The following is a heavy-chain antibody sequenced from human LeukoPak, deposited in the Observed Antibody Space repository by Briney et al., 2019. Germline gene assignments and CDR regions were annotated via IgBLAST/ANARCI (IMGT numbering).Heavy chain of an antibody. V-gene: IGHV3-30-3*01. CDR3: AGELTTTDAFDI. D-gene: IGHD4-17*01. CDR1: GFTLSSYA. CDR2: ISYDGSNK. Sequence: PGGSLRLSCGASGFTLSSYAMHWVRQAPGKGLERVAVISYDGSNKYYADSVKGRFTISRDNSENTLYLQMQSLRAEDTAVYYCAGELTTTDAFDIWGQGTMVTVSS. J-gene: IGHJ3*02.